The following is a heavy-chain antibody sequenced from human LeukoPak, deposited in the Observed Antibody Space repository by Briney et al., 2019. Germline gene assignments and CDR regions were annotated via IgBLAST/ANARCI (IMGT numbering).Heavy chain of an antibody. V-gene: IGHV3-48*01. CDR2: ISSSSSTI. CDR1: GFTFSSYS. J-gene: IGHJ4*02. Sequence: GGSLSLSCAASGFTFSSYSMHWVRQAPGKGLEWVSYISSSSSTIYYADSVKGRFTISRDNAKNSLYLQKNSLRAEDTGVYYCARDLFPMVRGVMGYWGQGTLVTVSS. CDR3: ARDLFPMVRGVMGY. D-gene: IGHD3-10*01.